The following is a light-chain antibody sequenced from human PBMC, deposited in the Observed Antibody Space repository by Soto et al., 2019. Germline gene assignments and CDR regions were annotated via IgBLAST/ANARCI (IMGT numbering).Light chain of an antibody. Sequence: DIQMTQSPSSLSASVRDRVTITCRASQSISSYLNWYQQKPGKAPKLLIYAASSLQSGVPSRFSGSGSGPDFTLTVSSLQPEDFATYFCQQSYSTPRTFGQGTKVEVK. V-gene: IGKV1-39*01. CDR2: AAS. J-gene: IGKJ1*01. CDR1: QSISSY. CDR3: QQSYSTPRT.